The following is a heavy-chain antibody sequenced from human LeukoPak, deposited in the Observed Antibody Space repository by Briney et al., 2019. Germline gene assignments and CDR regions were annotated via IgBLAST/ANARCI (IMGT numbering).Heavy chain of an antibody. CDR3: ARRSRYCSGGSCYHSLFDY. Sequence: GESLKISCKGSGYSFTSYWIGWVRQMPGKGLEWLGIIYPGDSDTRYSPSFQGQVTISADKSISTAYLQWSSLKASDTAMYYCARRSRYCSGGSCYHSLFDYWGQGTLVTVSS. D-gene: IGHD2-15*01. J-gene: IGHJ4*02. V-gene: IGHV5-51*01. CDR2: IYPGDSDT. CDR1: GYSFTSYW.